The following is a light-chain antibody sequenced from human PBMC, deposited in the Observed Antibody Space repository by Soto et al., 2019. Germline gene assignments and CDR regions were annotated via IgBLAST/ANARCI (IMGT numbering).Light chain of an antibody. CDR3: QQSYSTPQT. Sequence: DIQMTQSPSSLSASVGDRVTITCRASQSISSYLNWYQQKPGKAPKLLIYAASSLQSGVPSRFSGSGSGTDFTLTISSPKPEDFATYYCQQSYSTPQTFGQGTKVEIK. CDR1: QSISSY. V-gene: IGKV1-39*01. J-gene: IGKJ1*01. CDR2: AAS.